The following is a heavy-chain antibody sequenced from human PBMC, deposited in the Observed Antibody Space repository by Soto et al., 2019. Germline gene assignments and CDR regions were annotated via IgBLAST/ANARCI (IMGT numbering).Heavy chain of an antibody. J-gene: IGHJ4*02. CDR2: IYYSGST. V-gene: IGHV4-31*03. CDR1: GGASSRGAPY. Sequence: LSLTGTVSGGASSRGAPYGNWIRQHPGKCLEWIGYIYYSGSTYYNLSLKSRVTISVDTSKNQFSLKLNSVTAADTAVYYCAREPLTWGQGTLVTVSS. CDR3: AREPLT.